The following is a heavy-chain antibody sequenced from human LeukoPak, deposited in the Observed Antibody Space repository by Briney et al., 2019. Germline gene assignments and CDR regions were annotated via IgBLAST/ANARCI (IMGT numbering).Heavy chain of an antibody. CDR1: GFTFSSYG. D-gene: IGHD1-26*01. CDR2: ISYDGSNK. V-gene: IGHV3-30*18. J-gene: IGHJ4*02. CDR3: AKDSGGSYQGY. Sequence: GGSLRLSCAASGFTFSSYGMHWVRQAPGKGLEWVAVISYDGSNKYYADSVKGRFTISRDNSKNTLYLQMNSLRAEDTAVYYCAKDSGGSYQGYWGQGTLVTVSS.